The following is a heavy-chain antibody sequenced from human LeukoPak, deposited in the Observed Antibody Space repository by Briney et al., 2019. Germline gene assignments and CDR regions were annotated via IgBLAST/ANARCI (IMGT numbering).Heavy chain of an antibody. CDR3: ASMGSGSYSGFDY. D-gene: IGHD3-10*01. CDR2: ISSSSSTI. CDR1: GFTFSTHD. Sequence: PGGSLRLSCAASGFTFSTHDLNWVRQAPGKGLEWVSFISSSSSTIYYADSVKGRFTISRDNAKNSLYLQMNSLRAEDTAVYYCASMGSGSYSGFDYWGQGTLVTVSS. V-gene: IGHV3-48*04. J-gene: IGHJ4*02.